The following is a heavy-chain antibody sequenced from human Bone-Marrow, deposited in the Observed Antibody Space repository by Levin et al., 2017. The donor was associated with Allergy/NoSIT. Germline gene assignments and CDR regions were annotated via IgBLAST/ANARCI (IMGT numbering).Heavy chain of an antibody. D-gene: IGHD1-1*01. CDR3: ARVSGTAVYYYYYALDV. J-gene: IGHJ6*02. CDR2: ISAYNDNP. Sequence: ASVKVSCKASGYTFPSYAITWVRQAPGQGLEWMGWISAYNDNPNYAQKFQGRVTMTTDTSTSTAYMELRSLSSDDTAGYYCARVSGTAVYYYYYALDVWGQGTTVTVSS. CDR1: GYTFPSYA. V-gene: IGHV1-18*01.